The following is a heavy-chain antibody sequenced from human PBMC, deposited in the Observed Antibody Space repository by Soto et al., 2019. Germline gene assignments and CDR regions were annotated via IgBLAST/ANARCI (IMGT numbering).Heavy chain of an antibody. D-gene: IGHD5-12*01. CDR2: IVVGSGNT. CDR3: AADGRWLPSYYYYYYGMDV. J-gene: IGHJ6*02. Sequence: SVKVSCKASGFTFTSSAVRWVRQARGQRLEWIGWIVVGSGNTNYAQKFQERVTITRDMSTSTAYMELSSLRSEDTAVYYCAADGRWLPSYYYYYYGMDVWGQGTTVTVSS. V-gene: IGHV1-58*01. CDR1: GFTFTSSA.